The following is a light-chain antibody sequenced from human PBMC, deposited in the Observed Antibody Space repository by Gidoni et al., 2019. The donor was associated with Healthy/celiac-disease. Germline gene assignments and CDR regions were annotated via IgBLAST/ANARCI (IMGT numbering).Light chain of an antibody. V-gene: IGKV3-20*01. CDR3: QQYGSSPL. Sequence: EIVLTQSPGTLSLSPGERATLSCRASQSVSSSYLAWYQQKPGQAPRLLIYGASSRATGLPDRFRGSGSGTDFTLTISRLEPEDFAVYYCQQYGSSPLFGQGTKVEIK. CDR1: QSVSSSY. J-gene: IGKJ1*01. CDR2: GAS.